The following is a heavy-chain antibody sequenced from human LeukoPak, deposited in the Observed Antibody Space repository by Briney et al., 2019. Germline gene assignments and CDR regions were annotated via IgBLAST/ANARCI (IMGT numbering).Heavy chain of an antibody. D-gene: IGHD5-18*01. J-gene: IGHJ4*02. V-gene: IGHV5-51*01. CDR3: ARPGLAGYSYGSFDY. CDR2: IYPGDSDT. Sequence: GESLQISCKGSGYSFTSYWIGWVRPMPGKGLEWMGIIYPGDSDTRYSPSFQGQVTISADKSISTAYLQWSSLKASDTAMYYCARPGLAGYSYGSFDYWGQGTLVTVSS. CDR1: GYSFTSYW.